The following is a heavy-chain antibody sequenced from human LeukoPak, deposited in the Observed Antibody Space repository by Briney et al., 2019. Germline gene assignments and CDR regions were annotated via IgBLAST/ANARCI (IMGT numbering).Heavy chain of an antibody. Sequence: GGCLRLSCVASGFTFSNYWMSWVRQAPGKGLEWVANIKQDGSEQYYVDSVKGRFTVSRDNAKNSLHLQMNSLRAEDTDVNYCATNSPYDYWGQGGLVTVSS. CDR1: GFTFSNYW. D-gene: IGHD4-23*01. CDR3: ATNSPYDY. J-gene: IGHJ4*02. CDR2: IKQDGSEQ. V-gene: IGHV3-7*01.